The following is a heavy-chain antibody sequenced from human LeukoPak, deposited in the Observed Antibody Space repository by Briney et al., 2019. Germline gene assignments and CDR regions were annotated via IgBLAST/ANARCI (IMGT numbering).Heavy chain of an antibody. CDR1: GDSISSISYY. CDR2: IYYSGST. V-gene: IGHV4-61*05. Sequence: SSETLSPTCTVSGDSISSISYYWGWIRQPPGKGLEWIGYIYYSGSTNYNPSLKSRVTISVDTSKNQFSLKLSSVTAADTAVYYCARGSYDILTGYTPEFQHWGQGTLVTVSS. J-gene: IGHJ1*01. CDR3: ARGSYDILTGYTPEFQH. D-gene: IGHD3-9*01.